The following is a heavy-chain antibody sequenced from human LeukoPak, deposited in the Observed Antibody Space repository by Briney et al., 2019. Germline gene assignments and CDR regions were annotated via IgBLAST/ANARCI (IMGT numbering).Heavy chain of an antibody. Sequence: GGSLRLSCAASGFTFSNYAMSWVRQAPGRGLEWVSGISGSGGSTYYADSVKGRFTISRDNSKNTLYLQMNSLRAEDTAVYYCARLRADHDAFDIWGQGTMVTVSS. CDR3: ARLRADHDAFDI. CDR2: ISGSGGST. J-gene: IGHJ3*02. V-gene: IGHV3-23*01. CDR1: GFTFSNYA.